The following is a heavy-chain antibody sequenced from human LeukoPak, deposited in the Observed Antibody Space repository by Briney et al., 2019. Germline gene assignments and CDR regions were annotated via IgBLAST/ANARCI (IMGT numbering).Heavy chain of an antibody. V-gene: IGHV1-18*01. J-gene: IGHJ5*02. Sequence: ASVKVSCKASGYTFTSYGISWVRQAPGQGLEWMGWMNPNSGNTGYAQKLQGRVTMTTDTSTSTAYMELRSLRSDDTAVYYCARDSYSRVVWFDPWGQGTLVTVSS. CDR3: ARDSYSRVVWFDP. CDR2: MNPNSGNT. D-gene: IGHD3-22*01. CDR1: GYTFTSYG.